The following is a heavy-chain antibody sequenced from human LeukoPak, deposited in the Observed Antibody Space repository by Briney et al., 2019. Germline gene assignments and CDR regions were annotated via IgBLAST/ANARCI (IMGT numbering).Heavy chain of an antibody. CDR2: ISYDGGNK. D-gene: IGHD3-22*01. J-gene: IGHJ4*02. CDR3: AKIEYYYDSSGYYY. CDR1: GFTFSNAW. Sequence: PGGSLRLSCAASGFTFSNAWMSWVRQAPGKGLEWVAVISYDGGNKYYADSVKGRFTISRDNSKNTLYLQMNSLKPEDTAVYYCAKIEYYYDSSGYYYWGQGTLVTVSS. V-gene: IGHV3-30*18.